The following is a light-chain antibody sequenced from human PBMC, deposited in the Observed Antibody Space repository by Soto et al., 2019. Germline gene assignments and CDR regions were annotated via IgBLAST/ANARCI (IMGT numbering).Light chain of an antibody. J-gene: IGLJ2*01. V-gene: IGLV2-14*01. CDR1: SSDVGGYNY. Sequence: QSALTQPASVSGSPGQSITISRTRTSSDVGGYNYVSWYQQHPGKAPKLMIYDVSNRPSGVSNRFSGSKSGNTASLTISGLKAEYEAAYYCSSYTSSSTVVFGGGTKLTVL. CDR2: DVS. CDR3: SSYTSSSTVV.